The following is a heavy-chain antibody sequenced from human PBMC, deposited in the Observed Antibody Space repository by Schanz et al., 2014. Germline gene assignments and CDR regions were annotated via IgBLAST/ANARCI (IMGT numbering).Heavy chain of an antibody. CDR2: IWYDGNNK. J-gene: IGHJ4*02. Sequence: QVQLVESGGDVVQPGRSLRLSCAASGFTFSSYGMHWVRQAPGKGLEWVAVIWYDGNNKYYADSVKGRFTISRDNSKNILYLQMGSLRVEDTAVYYCARDRGAGWLQNLGDFDYWGQGILVTVSS. V-gene: IGHV3-33*01. CDR3: ARDRGAGWLQNLGDFDY. CDR1: GFTFSSYG. D-gene: IGHD5-12*01.